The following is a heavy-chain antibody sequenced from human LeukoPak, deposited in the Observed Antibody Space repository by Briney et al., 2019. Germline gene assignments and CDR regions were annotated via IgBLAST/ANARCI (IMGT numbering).Heavy chain of an antibody. CDR1: GFTFSSYR. Sequence: PGGSLRLSCAASGFTFSSYRMHWVRQAPGKGLVWVSRIYSDGSSTNYADSVKGRYTISRDNAKNTLYLQMNSLRAEDTAVYYCARGEYCSGGSCYSAAFDIWGQGTMVTVSS. CDR3: ARGEYCSGGSCYSAAFDI. V-gene: IGHV3-74*01. D-gene: IGHD2-15*01. CDR2: IYSDGSST. J-gene: IGHJ3*02.